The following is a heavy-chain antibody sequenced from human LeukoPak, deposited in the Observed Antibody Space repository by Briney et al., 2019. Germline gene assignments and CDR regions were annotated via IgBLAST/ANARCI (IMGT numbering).Heavy chain of an antibody. V-gene: IGHV3-30*18. Sequence: PGRSLRLSCAASGFTFSSYGMHWVRQAPGKGLEWVALISNDAGNYYYADSVKGRFTISRDNSKNTLYLQMNSQRAEDTAVYFCAKDRRLYDILTPFDYWGQGTLVTVSS. CDR2: ISNDAGNY. D-gene: IGHD3-9*01. CDR3: AKDRRLYDILTPFDY. J-gene: IGHJ4*02. CDR1: GFTFSSYG.